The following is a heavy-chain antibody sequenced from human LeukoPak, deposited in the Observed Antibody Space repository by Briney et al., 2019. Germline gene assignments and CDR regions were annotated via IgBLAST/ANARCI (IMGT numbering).Heavy chain of an antibody. CDR1: GYTFTGYY. CDR3: ARVGPGTVVTGNYDY. CDR2: INPNSGGT. Sequence: ASVKVSCKASGYTFTGYYMHWVRQAPGQGLEWMGWINPNSGGTNYAQKFQGRVTMTRDTSISTAYMELSRLRSGDTAVYYCARVGPGTVVTGNYDYWGQGTLVTVSS. V-gene: IGHV1-2*02. J-gene: IGHJ4*02. D-gene: IGHD4-23*01.